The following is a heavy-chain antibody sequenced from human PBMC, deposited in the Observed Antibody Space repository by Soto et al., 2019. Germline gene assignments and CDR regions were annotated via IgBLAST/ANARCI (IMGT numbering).Heavy chain of an antibody. V-gene: IGHV3-11*01. CDR3: ANDPYYNASGY. Sequence: QVQLVESGGGLVKPGGSLRLSCAASGFTFSNYYMTWIRQPPGKGLEWVSYISGSGTTIHYADSVKGRFTVSRDNARNSLYLQMNSLRAEDTAFYYCANDPYYNASGYWGQGTLVTVSS. J-gene: IGHJ4*02. CDR2: ISGSGTTI. CDR1: GFTFSNYY. D-gene: IGHD3-10*01.